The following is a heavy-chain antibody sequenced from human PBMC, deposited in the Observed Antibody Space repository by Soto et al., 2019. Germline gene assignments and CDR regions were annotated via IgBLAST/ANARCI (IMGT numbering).Heavy chain of an antibody. V-gene: IGHV3-9*01. J-gene: IGHJ4*02. CDR2: ITSNSGSI. D-gene: IGHD5-12*01. CDR3: AKDLGDGYNTGLDC. CDR1: GFTFDNYA. Sequence: EVQLVESGGGLVQPGRSLRLSCAASGFTFDNYAMHWLRQAPGKGLEWVSTITSNSGSIGYADSVKGRFTISRDNAKNSLYLQMNSLRAEDTALYSCAKDLGDGYNTGLDCWGQGSLVTVSS.